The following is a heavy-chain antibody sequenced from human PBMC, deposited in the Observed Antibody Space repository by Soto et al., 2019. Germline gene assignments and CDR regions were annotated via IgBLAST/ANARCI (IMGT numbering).Heavy chain of an antibody. V-gene: IGHV4-59*07. J-gene: IGHJ4*02. CDR1: GASITTYY. Sequence: PSYTLSLTCDFSGASITTYYWSWIRQAPGKGLEWIGNVYHTGSTDYNSSLKSRVTISVDTSKNQFSLNMNSVTAADTAVYYCARRLFGSGWTLDSWGQGALVAVSS. CDR3: ARRLFGSGWTLDS. D-gene: IGHD6-19*01. CDR2: VYHTGST.